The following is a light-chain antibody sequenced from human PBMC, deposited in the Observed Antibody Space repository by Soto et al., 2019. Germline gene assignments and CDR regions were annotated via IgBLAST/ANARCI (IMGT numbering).Light chain of an antibody. CDR2: GAS. J-gene: IGKJ1*01. CDR1: QSVSSSY. Sequence: EIVLTQSPGTLSLSPGERATLSCRTSQSVSSSYLAWYQQKPGQAPRLLIYGASTRATGIPDRFSGSGSGTDFTLIISRLEPEDFAVYYCQQYGTSFWTFGQGTKVEMK. V-gene: IGKV3-20*01. CDR3: QQYGTSFWT.